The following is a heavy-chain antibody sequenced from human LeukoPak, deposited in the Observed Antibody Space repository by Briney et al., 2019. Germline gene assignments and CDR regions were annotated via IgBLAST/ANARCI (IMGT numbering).Heavy chain of an antibody. J-gene: IGHJ4*02. D-gene: IGHD2-2*01. CDR2: INPSGGNT. V-gene: IGHV1-46*04. Sequence: ASVKVSCKASRYTFTSHYMHWVRQAPGQGLEWMGIINPSGGNTNYAQKLQGRVTMTRDTSTSTVYMELSSLRSEDTAVYYCARRDCGSASCPLDYWGQGTLVIVSS. CDR3: ARRDCGSASCPLDY. CDR1: RYTFTSHY.